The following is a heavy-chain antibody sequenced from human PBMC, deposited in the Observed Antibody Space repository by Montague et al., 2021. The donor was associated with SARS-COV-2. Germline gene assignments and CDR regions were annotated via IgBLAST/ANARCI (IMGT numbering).Heavy chain of an antibody. CDR2: IYYSGST. J-gene: IGHJ6*02. CDR3: ARNGGAAVPGLLLGMDI. V-gene: IGHV4-59*13. D-gene: IGHD6-19*01. Sequence: SETLSLTCTVSGGSISSYYWGWIRQPPGKGLEWIGYIYYSGSTNYNPSLKSRVTISVDTSKNQFSLKLSSVTAADTGVYYCARNGGAAVPGLLLGMDIWGQGTTVTVSS. CDR1: GGSISSYY.